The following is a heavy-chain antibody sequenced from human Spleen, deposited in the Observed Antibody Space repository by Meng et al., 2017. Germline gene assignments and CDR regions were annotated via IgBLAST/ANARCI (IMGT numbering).Heavy chain of an antibody. CDR2: IHHSGST. CDR3: ARGQNYVWGPD. V-gene: IGHV4-34*01. J-gene: IGHJ4*02. Sequence: QVQLQQWGAGLLKPSETLSLTCSVYGGSFSGYYWSWIRQPPGKGLEWIGEIHHSGSTTYNPSLKSRVTISVDTSKNQFSLKLNSVSAADTAVYYCARGQNYVWGPDWGQGTLVTVSS. D-gene: IGHD3-16*01. CDR1: GGSFSGYY.